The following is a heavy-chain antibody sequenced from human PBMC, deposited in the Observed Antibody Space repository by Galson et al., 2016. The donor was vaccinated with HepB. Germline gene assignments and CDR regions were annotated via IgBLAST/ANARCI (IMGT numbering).Heavy chain of an antibody. CDR3: TRGAWRPEH. Sequence: SLRLSCAASGMTFSGYWLSWVRQAPGKGLEWVASIKEDAREKSYVDSVKGRVTISRDDAKNSLYLQMNSLRVEDTALYYCTRGAWRPEHWGQGTLVTVSS. V-gene: IGHV3-7*01. CDR2: IKEDAREK. J-gene: IGHJ1*01. CDR1: GMTFSGYW.